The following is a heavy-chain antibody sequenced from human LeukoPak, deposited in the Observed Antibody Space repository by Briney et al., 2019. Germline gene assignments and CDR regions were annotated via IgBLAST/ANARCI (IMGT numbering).Heavy chain of an antibody. V-gene: IGHV1-69*06. CDR3: ASKTGYSYGSLDY. J-gene: IGHJ4*02. D-gene: IGHD5-18*01. CDR1: GGTFSSYA. Sequence: SVKVSCKASGGTFSSYAISWVRLAPGKGLEWMGGIIPIFGTANYAQKFQGRVTITADKSTSTAYMELSSLRSEDTAVYHCASKTGYSYGSLDYWGQGTLVTVSS. CDR2: IIPIFGTA.